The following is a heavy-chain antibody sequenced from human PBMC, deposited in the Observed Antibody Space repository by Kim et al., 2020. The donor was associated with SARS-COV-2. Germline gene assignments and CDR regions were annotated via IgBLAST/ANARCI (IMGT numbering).Heavy chain of an antibody. CDR1: GFTFSTFW. CDR2: IKEDGSER. J-gene: IGHJ4*02. D-gene: IGHD3-9*01. CDR3: VRPLNHDIWGYFEY. V-gene: IGHV3-7*01. Sequence: GGSLRLSCVASGFTFSTFWMTWVRQVPGKGLEWVASIKEDGSERYYMDSAKGRFTISRDNAKNSVYLQMNGLGVEDTALYYCVRPLNHDIWGYFEYWGQGALVSVSS.